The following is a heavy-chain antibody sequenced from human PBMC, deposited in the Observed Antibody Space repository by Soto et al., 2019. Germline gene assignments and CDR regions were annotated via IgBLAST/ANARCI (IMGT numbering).Heavy chain of an antibody. CDR3: ARDSLSYSSSWYPAGRPFDI. D-gene: IGHD6-13*01. V-gene: IGHV1-69*13. CDR1: GGTFSSYA. J-gene: IGHJ3*02. CDR2: IIPIFGTA. Sequence: SVKVSCKASGGTFSSYAISWVRQAPGQGLEWMGGIIPIFGTANHAQKFQGRVTITADESTSTAYMELSSLRSEDTAVYYCARDSLSYSSSWYPAGRPFDIWGQGTMVTVSS.